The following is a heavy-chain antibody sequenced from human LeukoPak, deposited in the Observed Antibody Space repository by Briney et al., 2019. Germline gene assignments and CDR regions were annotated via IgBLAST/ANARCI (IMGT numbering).Heavy chain of an antibody. Sequence: GGSLRLSCAASGFTVSSNYMSWVRQAPGKGLEWVSVIYSGGSTYYADSVKGRFTISRDNSKNTLYLQVSSLRAEDTAVYYCARAGADIAVAGTVRYYYYYMDVWGKGTTVTISS. CDR2: IYSGGST. CDR1: GFTVSSNY. D-gene: IGHD6-19*01. CDR3: ARAGADIAVAGTVRYYYYYMDV. J-gene: IGHJ6*03. V-gene: IGHV3-53*01.